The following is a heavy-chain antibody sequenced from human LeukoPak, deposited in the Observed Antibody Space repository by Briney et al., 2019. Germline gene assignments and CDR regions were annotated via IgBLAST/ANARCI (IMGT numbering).Heavy chain of an antibody. Sequence: ASVKVSCKASGYTFTSYDINWVRQATGQGLEWMGWMNPNSGNTGYAQKFQGRVTMTRNTSISTAYMELSSLRSEDTAVYCCARGAKVRGNLGNMDVWGKGTTVTISS. D-gene: IGHD3-10*01. CDR3: ARGAKVRGNLGNMDV. CDR1: GYTFTSYD. V-gene: IGHV1-8*01. CDR2: MNPNSGNT. J-gene: IGHJ6*03.